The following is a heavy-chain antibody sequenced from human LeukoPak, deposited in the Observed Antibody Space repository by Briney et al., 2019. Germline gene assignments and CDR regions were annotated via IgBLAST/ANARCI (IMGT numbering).Heavy chain of an antibody. D-gene: IGHD5-24*01. Sequence: HPGGSLRLSCAASGFNFKNYWMHWVRQAPGKGLEWVSRIINDGSSTTYADSVKGRFTISRDNAEDTLYLQMNSLRVEDTAVYYCTRVENGDKYGGRDYWGQGALVIVSS. V-gene: IGHV3-74*01. CDR1: GFNFKNYW. CDR3: TRVENGDKYGGRDY. CDR2: IINDGSST. J-gene: IGHJ4*02.